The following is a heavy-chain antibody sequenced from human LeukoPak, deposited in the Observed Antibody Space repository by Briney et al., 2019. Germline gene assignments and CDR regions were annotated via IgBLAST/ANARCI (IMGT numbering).Heavy chain of an antibody. CDR2: IYSDGST. CDR1: GFTVSGNY. D-gene: IGHD2-2*01. V-gene: IGHV3-66*01. J-gene: IGHJ4*02. CDR3: ARDGRPYCSSPYCYHGY. Sequence: GGSLRLSCAASGFTVSGNYMNWVRQAPGKGLEWVSVIYSDGSTYYADSVKGGFTISRDNSKSTLYLQMNGLRAEDTAVYYCARDGRPYCSSPYCYHGYWGQGTPVTVSS.